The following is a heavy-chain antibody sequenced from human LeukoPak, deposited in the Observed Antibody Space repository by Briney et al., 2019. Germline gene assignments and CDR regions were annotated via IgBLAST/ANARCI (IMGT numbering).Heavy chain of an antibody. CDR2: IWNDGSET. D-gene: IGHD6-13*01. V-gene: IGHV3-33*01. CDR3: ARDMGRAWYGPPDY. Sequence: PGGSLRLFCAASGFIFSNYGMHWVRQAPGKRLEWVAVIWNDGSETFHADSVKGRFRIARDNSKNTLYLQTNSLRAEDTAVYFCARDMGRAWYGPPDYWGQGTLVTVSS. J-gene: IGHJ4*02. CDR1: GFIFSNYG.